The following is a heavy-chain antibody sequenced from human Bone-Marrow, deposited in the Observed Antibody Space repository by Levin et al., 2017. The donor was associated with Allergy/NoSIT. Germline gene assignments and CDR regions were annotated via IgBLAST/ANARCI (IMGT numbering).Heavy chain of an antibody. V-gene: IGHV1-69*13. CDR2: IIPIFGTA. D-gene: IGHD3-3*01. Sequence: SVKVSCKASGGTFSSYAISWVRQAPGQGLEWMGGIIPIFGTANYAQKFQGRVTITADESTSTAYMELSSLRSEDTAVYYCARDRDWVAYDLGTSDAFDIWGQGTMVTVSS. CDR1: GGTFSSYA. CDR3: ARDRDWVAYDLGTSDAFDI. J-gene: IGHJ3*02.